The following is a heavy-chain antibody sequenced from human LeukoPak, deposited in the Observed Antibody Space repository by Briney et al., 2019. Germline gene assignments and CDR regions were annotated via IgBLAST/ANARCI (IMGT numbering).Heavy chain of an antibody. J-gene: IGHJ4*02. CDR1: GGSISSGAYY. V-gene: IGHV4-30-4*08. Sequence: PSQTLSLTCTVSGGSISSGAYYWSWIRQHPGKGLEWIGYFYYSGSTYYNPSLKSRVTISVDTSKNQFSLKLSSVTAADTAVYYCASRGRVYYYDSSGYSHPIDYWGQGTLVTVSS. D-gene: IGHD3-22*01. CDR2: FYYSGST. CDR3: ASRGRVYYYDSSGYSHPIDY.